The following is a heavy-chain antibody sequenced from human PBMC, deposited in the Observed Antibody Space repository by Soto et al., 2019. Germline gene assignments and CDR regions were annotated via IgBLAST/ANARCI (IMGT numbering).Heavy chain of an antibody. D-gene: IGHD3-22*01. CDR1: GYSISLGYY. Sequence: PSETLSLTCAVSGYSISLGYYWGWIRQPPGKGLEWIGSIYHSGNTYYNPSLKSRVSISLDTSKNHFSLELTSVTAADTVVYYCARVGPWVPYYYDSSPYTFENWFDPWGQGTLVTVSS. V-gene: IGHV4-38-2*01. CDR2: IYHSGNT. J-gene: IGHJ5*02. CDR3: ARVGPWVPYYYDSSPYTFENWFDP.